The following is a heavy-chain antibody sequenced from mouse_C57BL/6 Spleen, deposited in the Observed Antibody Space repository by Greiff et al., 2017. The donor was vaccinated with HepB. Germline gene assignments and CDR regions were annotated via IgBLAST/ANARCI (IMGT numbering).Heavy chain of an antibody. CDR1: GYTFTDYE. J-gene: IGHJ2*01. CDR3: TRYGPTVVAYYFDY. Sequence: VQLKESGAELVRPGASVTLSCKASGYTFTDYEMHWVKQTPVHGLEWIGAIDPETGGTAYNQKFKGKAILTADKSSSTAYMELRSLTSEDSAVYYCTRYGPTVVAYYFDYWGQGTTLTVSS. V-gene: IGHV1-15*01. D-gene: IGHD1-1*01. CDR2: IDPETGGT.